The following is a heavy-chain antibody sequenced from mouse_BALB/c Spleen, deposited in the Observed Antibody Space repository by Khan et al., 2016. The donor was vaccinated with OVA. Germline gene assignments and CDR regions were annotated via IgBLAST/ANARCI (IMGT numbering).Heavy chain of an antibody. Sequence: EVELVESGGDSVKPGGSLKLSCAASGFTFSDYYMYWVRQTPEKRLEWVATISDGGGYTYYVDSVKGRFTISRDDAKNNRYLQMSSLKSEDTAMYYWARGCYGDPFAYWGQGTLVTVSA. J-gene: IGHJ3*01. CDR1: GFTFSDYY. CDR2: ISDGGGYT. V-gene: IGHV5-4*02. D-gene: IGHD2-13*01. CDR3: ARGCYGDPFAY.